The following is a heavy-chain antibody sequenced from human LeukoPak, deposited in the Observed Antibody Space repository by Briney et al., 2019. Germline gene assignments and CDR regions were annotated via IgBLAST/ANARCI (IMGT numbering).Heavy chain of an antibody. V-gene: IGHV4-59*01. CDR2: IYDTGSA. CDR1: GGSITSYS. D-gene: IGHD3-10*01. J-gene: IGHJ6*02. Sequence: SKTLSLTYTVSGGSITSYSWNWLRQAPGKRLEWIGYIYDTGSADYSPSLKSRASMSVDTSRNQFSLKLRSVTAADTAVYYCVRDVKELKWFGELLAGGPSEYYPMDVWGQGTTVTVSS. CDR3: VRDVKELKWFGELLAGGPSEYYPMDV.